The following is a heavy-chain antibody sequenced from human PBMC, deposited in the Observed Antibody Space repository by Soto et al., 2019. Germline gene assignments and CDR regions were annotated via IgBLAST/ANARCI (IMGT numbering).Heavy chain of an antibody. D-gene: IGHD2-15*01. Sequence: QVQLVESGGGVVQPGTSPRLSCAASGFDFSTQAMHWVRQAPGKGLEWMAFIWYDGSNIYYADSVKGRFTISRDNSKNALYLQMNTMRAADSAVYDCAIERDKGHCREYWGLGSLVAVCS. CDR1: GFDFSTQA. J-gene: IGHJ4*02. CDR3: AIERDKGHCREY. V-gene: IGHV3-33*01. CDR2: IWYDGSNI.